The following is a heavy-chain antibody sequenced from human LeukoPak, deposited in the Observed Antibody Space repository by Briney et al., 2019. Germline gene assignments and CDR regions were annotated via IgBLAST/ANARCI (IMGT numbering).Heavy chain of an antibody. D-gene: IGHD3-10*01. CDR1: GGSISSTSYY. CDR3: ARFVRGGGSPNMDV. Sequence: PSETLSLTCTVSGGSISSTSYYWGWIRQPPGKGLEWIGNIYYSGSTHYNPSLNSRVTISVDTSKNQFSLKLSSVTAADTAVYYCARFVRGGGSPNMDVWGKGTTVTISS. CDR2: IYYSGST. J-gene: IGHJ6*03. V-gene: IGHV4-39*01.